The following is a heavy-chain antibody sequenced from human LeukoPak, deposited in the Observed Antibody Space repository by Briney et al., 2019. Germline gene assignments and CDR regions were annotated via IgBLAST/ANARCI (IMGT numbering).Heavy chain of an antibody. CDR1: GFTFSTYG. Sequence: PGGSLRLSCAASGFTFSTYGMTWVRQAPGKGLEWVSSISSSSSYIYYADSVKGRFTISRDNAKNSLYLQMNSLRAEDTAVYYCARVASPAAHWGQGTLVTVSS. J-gene: IGHJ1*01. CDR3: ARVASPAAH. V-gene: IGHV3-21*01. D-gene: IGHD2-2*01. CDR2: ISSSSSYI.